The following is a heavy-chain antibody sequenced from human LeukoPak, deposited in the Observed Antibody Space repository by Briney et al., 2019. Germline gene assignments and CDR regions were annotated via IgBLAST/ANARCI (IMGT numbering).Heavy chain of an antibody. CDR1: NGSFSGYH. CDR2: VNHGGDT. J-gene: IGHJ5*02. V-gene: IGHV4-34*01. D-gene: IGHD3-16*01. CDR3: ARAAWNGGGGFDP. Sequence: KPSETLSLTCAVYNGSFSGYHWSWIRQSPERGLEWIGEVNHGGDTNYNPSLRSRVAISLDASKNHFSLKLRSVTAADTAVYNCARAAWNGGGGFDPWGQGTLVTVSS.